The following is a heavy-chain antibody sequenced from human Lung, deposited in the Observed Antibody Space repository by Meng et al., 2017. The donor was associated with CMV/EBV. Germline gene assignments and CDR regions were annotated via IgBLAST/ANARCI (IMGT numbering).Heavy chain of an antibody. CDR2: IRRKGYGGTT. Sequence: SLKISCTVSGFTFGDFAMTWVRQAPGKGLEWVGFIRRKGYGGTTEYAASVKGRFTISRDDSKSIAYLQMNSLKTEDTAVYYCTRWHSGSNFDYWGQGTLVTVSS. CDR1: GFTFGDFA. J-gene: IGHJ4*02. CDR3: TRWHSGSNFDY. D-gene: IGHD1-26*01. V-gene: IGHV3-49*04.